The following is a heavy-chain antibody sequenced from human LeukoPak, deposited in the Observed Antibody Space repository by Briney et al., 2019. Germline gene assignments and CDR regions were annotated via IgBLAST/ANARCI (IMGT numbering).Heavy chain of an antibody. Sequence: GGSLRLFCAASGFTFSTYEMNWVRQAPGKGLEWVSYISISGNTIDYADSVKGRFTMSRDIAKNSLYLQMNSLGPEDTAVYYCARESTWDAFDVWGQGTMVTVSS. CDR3: ARESTWDAFDV. V-gene: IGHV3-48*03. J-gene: IGHJ3*01. CDR2: ISISGNTI. CDR1: GFTFSTYE.